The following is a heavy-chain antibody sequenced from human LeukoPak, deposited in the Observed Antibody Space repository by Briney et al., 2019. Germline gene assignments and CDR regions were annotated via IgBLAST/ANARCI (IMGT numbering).Heavy chain of an antibody. CDR2: ISSSGSTI. D-gene: IGHD3-9*01. CDR3: ARDEYYDILTGYARGSAFDI. J-gene: IGHJ3*02. Sequence: GGSLRLSCAASGFTFSDYYMSWIRQAPGKGLEWVSYISSSGSTIYYADSVKGRFTISRDNAKNSLYLQMNSLRAEDTAVYYCARDEYYDILTGYARGSAFDIWGQGAMVTVSS. V-gene: IGHV3-11*01. CDR1: GFTFSDYY.